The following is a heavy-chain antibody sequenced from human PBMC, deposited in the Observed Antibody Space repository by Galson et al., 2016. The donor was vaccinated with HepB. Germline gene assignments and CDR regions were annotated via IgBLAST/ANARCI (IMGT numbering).Heavy chain of an antibody. CDR2: IYYTGST. J-gene: IGHJ6*03. CDR3: ATGIVVAGRMYYYYMDV. Sequence: SETLSLTCTVSGASISATNYYWGWIRQPPGRGLEWIGSIYYTGSTNYSPSLESRVTISVDTSKNHLSQSLSSVTAADTAVYYCATGIVVAGRMYYYYMDVWG. V-gene: IGHV4-39*01. CDR1: GASISATNYY. D-gene: IGHD6-19*01.